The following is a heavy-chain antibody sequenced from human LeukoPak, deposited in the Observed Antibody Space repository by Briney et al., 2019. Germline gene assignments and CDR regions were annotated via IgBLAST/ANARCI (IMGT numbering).Heavy chain of an antibody. V-gene: IGHV3-48*02. CDR1: GFTFSTYS. Sequence: PGGSLRLSCAASGFTFSTYSMNWVRQAPGAGLEWVSYITRSSSAIYYADSVKGRFTISRDNAKNSLYLQMNNLRDEDTAVYYCARESSIDYWGQGTLVTVSS. J-gene: IGHJ4*02. CDR2: ITRSSSAI. CDR3: ARESSIDY.